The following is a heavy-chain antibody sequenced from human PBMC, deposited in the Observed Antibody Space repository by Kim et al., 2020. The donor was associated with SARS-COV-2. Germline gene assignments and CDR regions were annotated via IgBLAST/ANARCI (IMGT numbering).Heavy chain of an antibody. J-gene: IGHJ6*02. Sequence: GGSLRLSCAASGFTFSSYEMNWVRQAPGKGLEWVSYISSSGSTIYYADSVKGRFTISRDNAKNSLYLQMNSLRAEDTAVYYCVRGSRIAAADYYYGMDVWGQGTTVTVSS. CDR1: GFTFSSYE. CDR3: VRGSRIAAADYYYGMDV. D-gene: IGHD6-13*01. V-gene: IGHV3-48*03. CDR2: ISSSGSTI.